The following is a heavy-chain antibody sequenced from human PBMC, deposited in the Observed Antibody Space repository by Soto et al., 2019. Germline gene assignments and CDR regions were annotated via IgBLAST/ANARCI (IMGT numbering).Heavy chain of an antibody. CDR1: GGSISSNNW. Sequence: PSETLSLTCAVSGGSISSNNWWTWVRQPPGKGLEWIGEIYHSGSTNYNPSLKSRVTISVEKSKNQFSLNLSSVTAADTAVYYSASTEVAGTKLNLWGEGTLVTVSS. V-gene: IGHV4-4*02. CDR2: IYHSGST. D-gene: IGHD2-15*01. CDR3: ASTEVAGTKLNL. J-gene: IGHJ4*02.